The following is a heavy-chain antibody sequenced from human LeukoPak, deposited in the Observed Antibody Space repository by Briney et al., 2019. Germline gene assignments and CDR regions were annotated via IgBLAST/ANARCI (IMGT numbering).Heavy chain of an antibody. Sequence: GASVKVSCKASGGTFSSYAISWVRQAPGQGLEWMGRIIPILGITNYAQKFQGRVTITADKSTNTAYMELSSLRSEDTAVFYCARDLRGSSSWYDYWGQGTLVTVSS. V-gene: IGHV1-69*04. CDR2: IIPILGIT. CDR1: GGTFSSYA. D-gene: IGHD6-13*01. J-gene: IGHJ4*02. CDR3: ARDLRGSSSWYDY.